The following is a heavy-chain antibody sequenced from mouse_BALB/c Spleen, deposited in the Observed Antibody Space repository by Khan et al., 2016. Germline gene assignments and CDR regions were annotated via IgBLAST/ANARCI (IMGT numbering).Heavy chain of an antibody. CDR2: IDPGSGST. J-gene: IGHJ1*01. V-gene: IGHV1S41*01. D-gene: IGHD2-14*01. Sequence: DLVKPGASVKLSCKASGYTFTSYWINWIKQRPGQGLEWIGRIDPGSGSTYYNERFKDKATLTADKSSNTAYIQLSSLSSEDSAVYFCARADNFCIYRYANVWGAGSAITVSS. CDR1: GYTFTSYW. CDR3: ARADNFCIYRYANV.